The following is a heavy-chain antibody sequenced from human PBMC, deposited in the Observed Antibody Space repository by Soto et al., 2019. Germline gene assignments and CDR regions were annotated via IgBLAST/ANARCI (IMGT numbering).Heavy chain of an antibody. Sequence: GGSLRLSCAASGFTFSSYWMHWVRQVPGKGPVWVSRIKNDGSGTYYADSVKGRLTMSRDNAKNTVYLQMNSLRAEDTAVYYCARALRSDSPTTEYFQHWGQGTLVTVSS. CDR3: ARALRSDSPTTEYFQH. CDR2: IKNDGSGT. CDR1: GFTFSSYW. J-gene: IGHJ1*01. D-gene: IGHD2-15*01. V-gene: IGHV3-74*01.